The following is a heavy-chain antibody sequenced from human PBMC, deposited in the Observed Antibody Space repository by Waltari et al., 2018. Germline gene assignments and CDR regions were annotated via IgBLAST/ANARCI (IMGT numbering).Heavy chain of an antibody. V-gene: IGHV4-38-2*02. Sequence: QVQLQESGPGLVKPSETLSLTCAVSGYSISSGYYWGWIRQPPGKGLEWIGSIYHSGSTYYNPSLRSRVTISVDTSKNQFSLKLSSVTAADTAVYYCAREGASRAYCGGDCYSWGQGTLVTVSS. CDR2: IYHSGST. CDR3: AREGASRAYCGGDCYS. J-gene: IGHJ5*02. D-gene: IGHD2-21*01. CDR1: GYSISSGYY.